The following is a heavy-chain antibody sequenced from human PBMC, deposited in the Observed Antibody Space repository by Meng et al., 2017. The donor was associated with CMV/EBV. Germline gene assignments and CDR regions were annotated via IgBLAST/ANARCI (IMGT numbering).Heavy chain of an antibody. D-gene: IGHD3-10*01. J-gene: IGHJ5*02. CDR1: GGSISSSSYY. CDR2: IYYSGST. V-gene: IGHV4-39*07. Sequence: SETLSLTCTVSGGSISSSSYYWGWIRQPPGKGLEWIGSIYYSGSTYYNPSLKSRVTISVDTSKNQFSLKLSSVTAADTAVYYCARRITSDRFDPRGQGTLVTVSS. CDR3: ARRITSDRFDP.